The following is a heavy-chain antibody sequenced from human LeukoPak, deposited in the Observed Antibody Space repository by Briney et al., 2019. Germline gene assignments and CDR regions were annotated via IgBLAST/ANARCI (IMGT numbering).Heavy chain of an antibody. CDR1: GGSFSGYY. CDR3: ARVAYGGNPRDDY. J-gene: IGHJ4*02. CDR2: INHSGST. D-gene: IGHD4-23*01. V-gene: IGHV4-34*01. Sequence: SETLSLTCAVYGGSFSGYYWSWIRQPPGKGLEWIGEINHSGSTNYNPSLKSRVTRSVDTSKNQFSLKLSSVTAADTAVYYCARVAYGGNPRDDYWGQGTLVTVSS.